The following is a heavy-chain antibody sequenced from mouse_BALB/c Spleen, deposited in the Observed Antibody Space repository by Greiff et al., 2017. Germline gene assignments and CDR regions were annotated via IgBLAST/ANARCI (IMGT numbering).Heavy chain of an antibody. CDR1: GYTFTSYW. V-gene: IGHV1-69*02. J-gene: IGHJ2*01. Sequence: QVQLQQPGAELVKPGASVKLSCKASGYTFTSYWMHWVKQRPGQGLEWIGEIDPSDSYTNYNQKFKGKATLTVDKSSSTAYMQLSSLTSEDSAVYYCARGEGDYWGQGTTLTVSS. CDR3: ARGEGDY. CDR2: IDPSDSYT. D-gene: IGHD3-3*01.